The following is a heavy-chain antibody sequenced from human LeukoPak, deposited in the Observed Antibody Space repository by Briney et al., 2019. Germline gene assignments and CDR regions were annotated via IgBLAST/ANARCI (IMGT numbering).Heavy chain of an antibody. J-gene: IGHJ6*03. CDR2: IYHSGSS. CDR3: ARHLPRGDYWLDDSYMDV. D-gene: IGHD4-17*01. CDR1: GGSITSYY. Sequence: SETVSLTCSVSGGSITSYYWSWIRRPPGKGLEWIGFIYHSGSSNYNPSLKGRVTILVDTSKNQFSLKVSSVTATDTAIYYCARHLPRGDYWLDDSYMDVWGMGTTVTVSS. V-gene: IGHV4-59*08.